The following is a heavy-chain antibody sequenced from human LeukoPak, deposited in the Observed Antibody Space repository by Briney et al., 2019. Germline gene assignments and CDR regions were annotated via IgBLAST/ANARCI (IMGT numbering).Heavy chain of an antibody. V-gene: IGHV4-4*07. J-gene: IGHJ6*03. D-gene: IGHD3-10*01. CDR2: IYTSGST. Sequence: SETLSLTCTVSGGSISSYYWSWIRQPAGKGLEWIGRIYTSGSTNYNPSLKSRVTMSVDTSKNQFSLKLSSVTAADTAVYYCARSSLHGSGSYDKKLDYYYYYMDVWGKGTTVTISS. CDR1: GGSISSYY. CDR3: ARSSLHGSGSYDKKLDYYYYYMDV.